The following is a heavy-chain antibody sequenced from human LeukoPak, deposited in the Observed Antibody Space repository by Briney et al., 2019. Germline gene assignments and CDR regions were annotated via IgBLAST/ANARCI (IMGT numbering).Heavy chain of an antibody. D-gene: IGHD2-2*01. Sequence: SETLSLTCTVSGGSISSSSYYWGWIRQPPGKGLEWIGSIYYSGSTYYNPSLKSRVTISVDMSKNQFSLKLSSVTAADTAVYYCARQEYQLLPIDYWGQGTLVTVSS. CDR1: GGSISSSSYY. V-gene: IGHV4-39*01. J-gene: IGHJ4*02. CDR3: ARQEYQLLPIDY. CDR2: IYYSGST.